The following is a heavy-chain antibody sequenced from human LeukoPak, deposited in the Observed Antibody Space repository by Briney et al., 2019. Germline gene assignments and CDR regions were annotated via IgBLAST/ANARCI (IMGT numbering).Heavy chain of an antibody. CDR3: AGEYTYGYFSLDP. D-gene: IGHD5-18*01. CDR1: GYSISSGYY. J-gene: IGHJ5*02. V-gene: IGHV4-61*02. Sequence: SETLSLTCTVSGYSISSGYYWNWIRQPAGKGLEWIGRIYTSGSTYYNPSLKSRVTISIDTSKNYFSLKVNSVTAADTAVYYCAGEYTYGYFSLDPWGQGTLVTVSS. CDR2: IYTSGST.